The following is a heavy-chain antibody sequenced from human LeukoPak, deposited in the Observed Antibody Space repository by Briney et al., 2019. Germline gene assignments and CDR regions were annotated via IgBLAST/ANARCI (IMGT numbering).Heavy chain of an antibody. J-gene: IGHJ4*02. CDR3: ARVGGDYFDY. V-gene: IGHV3-64*01. D-gene: IGHD3-10*01. CDR1: GFTLRSYS. CDR2: ISSDGDNT. Sequence: GGSLRLSCAASGFTLRSYSMHWIRKAPGKGLEFVSAISSDGDNTYYANSVKGRFTISRDNSKNTLYLQMGSLRPEDMALYYCARVGGDYFDYWSQGTLVTVSS.